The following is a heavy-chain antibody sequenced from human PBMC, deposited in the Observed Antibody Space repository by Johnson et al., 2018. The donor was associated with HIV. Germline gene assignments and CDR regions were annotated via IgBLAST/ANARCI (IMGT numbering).Heavy chain of an antibody. V-gene: IGHV3-20*04. CDR1: GFTFDDYA. J-gene: IGHJ3*02. CDR2: LNGDGSRP. Sequence: VQLVESGGGVVRPGGSLRLSCAASGFTFDDYAMYWVRQAPGKGLAWVSGLNGDGSRPTYADSVQGRFTIPIDNSKNTLYLQMNSLRAEDTAVYYCARDFPPQRVTTVVTERLGAFDIWGQGTMVTVSS. CDR3: ARDFPPQRVTTVVTERLGAFDI. D-gene: IGHD4-23*01.